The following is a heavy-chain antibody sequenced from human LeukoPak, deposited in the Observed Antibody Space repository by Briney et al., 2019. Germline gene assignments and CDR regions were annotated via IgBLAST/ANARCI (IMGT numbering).Heavy chain of an antibody. V-gene: IGHV4-59*01. CDR1: GGSISSYY. J-gene: IGHJ6*03. Sequence: SETLSLTCTVSGGSISSYYWSWIRQPPGKGLEWIGYTYYSGSTNYNPSLKSRVTISVDTSKNQFSLRLTSVTAADTAVYYCARGGSYYDFWSGYYDYYYYMDVWGKGTTVTVSS. CDR3: ARGGSYYDFWSGYYDYYYYMDV. D-gene: IGHD3-3*01. CDR2: TYYSGST.